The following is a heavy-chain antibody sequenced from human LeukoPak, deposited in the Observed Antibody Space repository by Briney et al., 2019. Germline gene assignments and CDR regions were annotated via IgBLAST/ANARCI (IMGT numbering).Heavy chain of an antibody. CDR3: ARGIVDFWSGYYFDY. J-gene: IGHJ4*02. Sequence: SVKVSCKASGGTFSSYAISWVRQAPGQGLEWMGGIIPIFGTANYAQRFQGRVTITADESTSTAYMELSSLRSEDTAVYYCARGIVDFWSGYYFDYWGQGTLVTVSS. CDR2: IIPIFGTA. CDR1: GGTFSSYA. D-gene: IGHD3-3*01. V-gene: IGHV1-69*13.